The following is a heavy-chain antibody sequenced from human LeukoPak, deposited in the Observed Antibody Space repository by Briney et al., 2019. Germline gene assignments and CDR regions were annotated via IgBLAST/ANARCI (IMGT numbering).Heavy chain of an antibody. J-gene: IGHJ4*02. CDR1: GGSVSRNW. CDR2: IHHSGGT. V-gene: IGHV4-4*02. Sequence: SGTLSLTCAVSGGSVSRNWWSWVRQPPGKGLEWIGEIHHSGGTNYNPSLKSRVTMSLDKSNNQFSLKLSSVTAADTAVYYCARGGPFIASSYWGQGTLVTVSS. D-gene: IGHD3-16*02. CDR3: ARGGPFIASSY.